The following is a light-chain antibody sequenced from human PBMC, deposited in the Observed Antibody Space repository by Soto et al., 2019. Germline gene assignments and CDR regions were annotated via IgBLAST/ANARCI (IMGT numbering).Light chain of an antibody. V-gene: IGKV3-11*01. CDR1: QSVGSF. CDR2: DAS. J-gene: IGKJ1*01. Sequence: EIVLTQSPATLSLSPGERATLSCRASQSVGSFLAWYQQKPGQSPSLLIYDASNRATGIPARFSGSGSGTDFTLTISSLEPEDFAVYYCHQRSNWPWTFGQGTKVDI. CDR3: HQRSNWPWT.